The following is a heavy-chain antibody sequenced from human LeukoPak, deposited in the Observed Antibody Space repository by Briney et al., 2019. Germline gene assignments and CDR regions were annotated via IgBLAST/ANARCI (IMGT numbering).Heavy chain of an antibody. V-gene: IGHV1-2*02. D-gene: IGHD6-19*01. CDR1: GYTFTGYY. CDR3: ARGFIAVAGVYFDY. CDR2: INPNSGGT. J-gene: IGHJ4*02. Sequence: ASVKVSCKASGYTFTGYYMHWVRQAPGQGLEWMGWINPNSGGTNYAQKFQGRVTMTRDTSISTAYMELSRLRSDDTAVYYCARGFIAVAGVYFDYWGQGTLVTVSS.